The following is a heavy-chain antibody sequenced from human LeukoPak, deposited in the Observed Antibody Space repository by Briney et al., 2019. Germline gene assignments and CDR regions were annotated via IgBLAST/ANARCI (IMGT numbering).Heavy chain of an antibody. J-gene: IGHJ6*02. V-gene: IGHV1-69*13. D-gene: IGHD3-10*01. Sequence: SVKVSCKASGGTFSSYAISWVRQAPGQGLEWMGGIIPIFGTANYAQKFQGRVTITADESTSTAYMELSSLRSEDTAVYYCASQPLPWFGEPRSDYYYYYGMDVWGQGTTVTVSS. CDR1: GGTFSSYA. CDR3: ASQPLPWFGEPRSDYYYYYGMDV. CDR2: IIPIFGTA.